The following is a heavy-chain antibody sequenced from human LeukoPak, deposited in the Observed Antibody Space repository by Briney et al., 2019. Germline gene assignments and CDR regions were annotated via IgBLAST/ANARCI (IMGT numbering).Heavy chain of an antibody. Sequence: SETLSLTCAVHGGSFSGYYWSWIRQPPGKGLEWIGEINHSGSTNYNPSLKSRVTISVDTSKNQFSLKLSSVTAADTAVYYCARGRSRGSYFGYWGQGTLVTVSS. CDR2: INHSGST. J-gene: IGHJ4*02. D-gene: IGHD1-26*01. CDR3: ARGRSRGSYFGY. V-gene: IGHV4-34*01. CDR1: GGSFSGYY.